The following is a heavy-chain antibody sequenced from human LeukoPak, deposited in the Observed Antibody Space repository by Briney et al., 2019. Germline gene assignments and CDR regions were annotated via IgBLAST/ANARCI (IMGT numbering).Heavy chain of an antibody. V-gene: IGHV4-4*07. CDR2: IYSSGST. Sequence: SETLSLTCTVSGGSIINFYWSWIRQPAGKTLEWIGRIYSSGSTNYNPSLKSRVTMSLDTSKNQFSLKLSSVTAADTAVYFCARETTGAGTARPFDYWGQGTLVTVSS. CDR3: ARETTGAGTARPFDY. D-gene: IGHD6-13*01. CDR1: GGSIINFY. J-gene: IGHJ4*02.